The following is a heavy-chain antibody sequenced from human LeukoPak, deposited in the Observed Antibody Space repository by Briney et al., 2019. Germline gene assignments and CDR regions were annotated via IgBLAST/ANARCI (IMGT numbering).Heavy chain of an antibody. CDR3: ARVGYSYGPEGFDY. V-gene: IGHV6-1*01. D-gene: IGHD5-18*01. CDR1: GDSVSSNSAA. CDR2: TYYRSKWYN. J-gene: IGHJ4*02. Sequence: SQTLSLTCAISGDSVSSNSAAWNWIRQSPSRGLEWLGRTYYRSKWYNDYAVSVKSRIAIIPDTSKNQSSLQLNSVTPEDTAVYYCARVGYSYGPEGFDYWGQGTLVTVSS.